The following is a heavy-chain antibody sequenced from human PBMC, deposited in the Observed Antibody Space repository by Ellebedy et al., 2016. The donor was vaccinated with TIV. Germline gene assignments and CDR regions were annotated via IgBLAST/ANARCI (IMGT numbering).Heavy chain of an antibody. J-gene: IGHJ5*02. D-gene: IGHD4-17*01. CDR1: DGSISGSY. Sequence: MPSETLSLTCTVSDGSISGSYWSWIRQPPGKGLEWIGYIYYSGSTKYNPALQSRVTISVDTSKNQFSLSLTSVTAADTAVYYCARHACDYLGWFDPWGQGTLVTVSS. CDR2: IYYSGST. V-gene: IGHV4-59*08. CDR3: ARHACDYLGWFDP.